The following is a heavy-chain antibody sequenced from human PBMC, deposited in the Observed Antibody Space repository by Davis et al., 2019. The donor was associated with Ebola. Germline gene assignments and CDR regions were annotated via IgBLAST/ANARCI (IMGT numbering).Heavy chain of an antibody. V-gene: IGHV4-31*11. CDR1: GGSFSGYY. CDR2: IYYSGST. CDR3: ARDWENGGND. J-gene: IGHJ4*02. D-gene: IGHD4-23*01. Sequence: PSETLSLTCAVYGGSFSGYYWSWIRQHPGKGLEWIGYIYYSGSTYYNPSLKSRVTISVDTSKNQFSLKLSSVTAADTAVYYCARDWENGGNDWGQGTLVTVSS.